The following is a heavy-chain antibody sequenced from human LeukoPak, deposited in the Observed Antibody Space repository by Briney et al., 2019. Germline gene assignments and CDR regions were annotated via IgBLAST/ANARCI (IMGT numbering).Heavy chain of an antibody. D-gene: IGHD3-22*01. Sequence: GGSLRLSCAASGFPFNNYWMSCVRQAPGKGLEWVAIINQDGREKFYVDSVKGRFTISRDNAKNSLYLQMNSLRAEDTAIYYCTRDSSGYYTTYWGEGTLVTVSS. CDR3: TRDSSGYYTTY. V-gene: IGHV3-7*01. CDR2: INQDGREK. J-gene: IGHJ4*02. CDR1: GFPFNNYW.